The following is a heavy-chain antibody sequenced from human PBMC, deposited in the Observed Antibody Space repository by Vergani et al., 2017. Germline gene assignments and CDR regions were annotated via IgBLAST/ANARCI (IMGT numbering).Heavy chain of an antibody. V-gene: IGHV4-34*01. D-gene: IGHD1-1*01. CDR3: ARVRLYNWKPSNWFDP. CDR1: GVSFSGYY. Sequence: QVQLQQWGAGLLKPSETLSLTCAVYGVSFSGYYWSWIRQPPGKGLEWIGEINHSGSTNYNPSLKSRVTISVDTSKNQFPLKLSSVTAADTAVYYCARVRLYNWKPSNWFDPWGQGTLVTVSS. J-gene: IGHJ5*02. CDR2: INHSGST.